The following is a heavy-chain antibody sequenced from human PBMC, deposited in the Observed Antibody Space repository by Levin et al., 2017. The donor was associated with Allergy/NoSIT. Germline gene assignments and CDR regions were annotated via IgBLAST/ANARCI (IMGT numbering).Heavy chain of an antibody. Sequence: SVKVSCKASGGTFSSYAISWVRQAPGQGLEWMGGIIPIFGTANYAQKFRGRVTITADKSTSTAYMELSSLRSEDTAVYYCARGVHTAMAPFDLWGRGTLVTVSS. D-gene: IGHD5-18*01. CDR3: ARGVHTAMAPFDL. CDR2: IIPIFGTA. V-gene: IGHV1-69*06. J-gene: IGHJ2*01. CDR1: GGTFSSYA.